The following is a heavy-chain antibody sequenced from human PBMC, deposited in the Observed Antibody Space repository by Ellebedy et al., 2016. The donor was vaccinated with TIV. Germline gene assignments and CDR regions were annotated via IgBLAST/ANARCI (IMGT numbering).Heavy chain of an antibody. D-gene: IGHD6-13*01. CDR1: GGSISSSSYY. J-gene: IGHJ5*02. Sequence: SETLSLTCTVSGGSISSSSYYWGWIRQPPGKGLEWIGSIYHSGSTYYNPSLKSRVTISVDTSKNQFSLKLSSVTAADTAVYYCARDTVRIAAAGTRLQDNRASVTWFDPWGQGTLVTVSS. V-gene: IGHV4-39*07. CDR3: ARDTVRIAAAGTRLQDNRASVTWFDP. CDR2: IYHSGST.